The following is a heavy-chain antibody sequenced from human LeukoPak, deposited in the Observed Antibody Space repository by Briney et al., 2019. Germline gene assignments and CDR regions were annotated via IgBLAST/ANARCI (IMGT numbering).Heavy chain of an antibody. CDR2: INHSGST. D-gene: IGHD6-19*01. J-gene: IGHJ3*02. V-gene: IGHV4-34*01. CDR3: ARSFSWGYSSGWYPAAFDI. Sequence: PSETLSLTCAVYGGSFSGYYWSWIRQPPGKGLEWIGEINHSGSTNYNPSLKSRVTISVDTSKNQFSLKLSSVTAADTAVYYCARSFSWGYSSGWYPAAFDIWGQRTMVTVSS. CDR1: GGSFSGYY.